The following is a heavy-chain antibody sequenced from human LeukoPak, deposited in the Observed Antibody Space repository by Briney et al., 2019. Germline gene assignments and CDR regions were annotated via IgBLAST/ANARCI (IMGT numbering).Heavy chain of an antibody. V-gene: IGHV3-15*01. CDR3: TTRLHYDFWSGYSMDY. J-gene: IGHJ4*02. CDR2: IKSKTDGGTT. Sequence: SGGSLRLSCAASGFTFSNAWMSWVRQAPGKGREWVGRIKSKTDGGTTDYAAPVKGRFAISRDDSKNTLYLQMNSLKTEDTAVYYCTTRLHYDFWSGYSMDYWGQGTLVTVSS. D-gene: IGHD3-3*01. CDR1: GFTFSNAW.